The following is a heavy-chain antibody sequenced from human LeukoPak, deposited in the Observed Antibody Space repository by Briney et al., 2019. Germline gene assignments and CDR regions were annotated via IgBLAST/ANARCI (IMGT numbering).Heavy chain of an antibody. D-gene: IGHD5-24*01. V-gene: IGHV4-61*02. CDR3: ARYREGYNYVPHALDM. Sequence: SETLSLTCIVSGASVGSNDYFWNWIRQPAGKGLEWIGRIYASGYTQYNPSLKSRVTMSLDRFKNQFSLNMNSVTAADSAVHFCARYREGYNYVPHALDMWGQGTVVSVS. CDR2: IYASGYT. CDR1: GASVGSNDYF. J-gene: IGHJ3*02.